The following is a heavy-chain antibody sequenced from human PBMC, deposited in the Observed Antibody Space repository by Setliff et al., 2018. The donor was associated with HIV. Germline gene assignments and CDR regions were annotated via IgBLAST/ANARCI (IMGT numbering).Heavy chain of an antibody. CDR2: IDTAGDT. D-gene: IGHD3-22*01. CDR3: ARARRDSSGYYYASYYYYMDV. J-gene: IGHJ6*03. V-gene: IGHV3-13*01. CDR1: GFTFSSYD. Sequence: QTGGSLRLSCAASGFTFSSYDMHWVRQAAGKGLEWVSGIDTAGDTYYPGSVKGRFTISREDARNSLYLQMNSLRAGDTAVYYCARARRDSSGYYYASYYYYMDVWGKGTTVTVSS.